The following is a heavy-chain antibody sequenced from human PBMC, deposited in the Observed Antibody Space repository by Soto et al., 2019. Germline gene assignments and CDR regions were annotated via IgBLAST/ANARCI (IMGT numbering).Heavy chain of an antibody. Sequence: QVQLVQSGTEVKKPGASVMVSCKASGYTFASYGVTWVRQTPGQGLEWMGWISTYDGNIKYAQKLQGRVTLTTDTSTSTAYMELRSLTSDDTAVYFCATEGFDIWGQGTMVIVSS. CDR1: GYTFASYG. V-gene: IGHV1-18*01. J-gene: IGHJ3*02. CDR2: ISTYDGNI. CDR3: ATEGFDI.